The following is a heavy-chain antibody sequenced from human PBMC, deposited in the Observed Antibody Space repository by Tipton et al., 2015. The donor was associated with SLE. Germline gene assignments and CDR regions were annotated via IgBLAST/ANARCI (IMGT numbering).Heavy chain of an antibody. CDR2: AFHTGHT. CDR3: ARDPSNSVVDY. CDR1: GYSISNDYY. Sequence: TLSLTCTVSGYSISNDYYWGWVRQPPGKGLEWIGSAFHTGHTYYNPSLKSRLSISVDTSKNQLSLKLSSVTAADTAVYYCARDPSNSVVDYWGQGKLVTVSS. D-gene: IGHD1-7*01. V-gene: IGHV4-38-2*02. J-gene: IGHJ4*02.